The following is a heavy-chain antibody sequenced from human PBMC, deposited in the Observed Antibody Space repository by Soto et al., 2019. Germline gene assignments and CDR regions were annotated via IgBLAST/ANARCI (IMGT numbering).Heavy chain of an antibody. V-gene: IGHV1-18*01. CDR3: ARARGAGYYYYYGMDV. D-gene: IGHD3-16*01. CDR2: ISAYNGNT. CDR1: GYTFNSYG. Sequence: ASVKVPCKASGYTFNSYGISWVRQAPGQGLEWMGWISAYNGNTNYAQKLQGRVTMTTDTSTSTAYMELRSLRSDDTAVYYCARARGAGYYYYYGMDVWGQGTTVTVSS. J-gene: IGHJ6*02.